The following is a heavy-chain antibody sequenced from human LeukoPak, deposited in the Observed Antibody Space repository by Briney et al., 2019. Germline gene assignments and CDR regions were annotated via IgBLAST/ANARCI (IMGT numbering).Heavy chain of an antibody. D-gene: IGHD6-13*01. CDR2: ISRSSSTI. CDR3: ARTGGYSSSWYVGRYYYYMDV. V-gene: IGHV3-48*01. Sequence: GGSLRLSCAASGFTFSSYSMNWVRQAPGKGLEWVSYISRSSSTIYYADSVKGRFTISRDNAKNSLCLQMNSLRAEDTAVYYCARTGGYSSSWYVGRYYYYMDVWGKGTTVTVSS. J-gene: IGHJ6*03. CDR1: GFTFSSYS.